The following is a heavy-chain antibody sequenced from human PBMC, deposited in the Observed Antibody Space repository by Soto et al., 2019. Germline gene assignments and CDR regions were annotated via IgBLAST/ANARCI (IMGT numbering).Heavy chain of an antibody. J-gene: IGHJ4*02. Sequence: GASVKVSCKAPGGTFSRYTINWVRQAPGQGLEWMGRIIPILGIANYAQKFQGRVTITADKSTSTAYMELSSLRSEDTAVYYCAESVNDYTSWGQGTLVTVSS. D-gene: IGHD4-4*01. CDR2: IIPILGIA. V-gene: IGHV1-69*02. CDR3: AESVNDYTS. CDR1: GGTFSRYT.